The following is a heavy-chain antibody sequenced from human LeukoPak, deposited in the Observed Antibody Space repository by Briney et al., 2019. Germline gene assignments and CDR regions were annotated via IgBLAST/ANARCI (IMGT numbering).Heavy chain of an antibody. CDR2: MYYRGST. CDR1: GGSISSSSHY. J-gene: IGHJ5*02. CDR3: ARCDGFDHESWFDP. D-gene: IGHD3-9*01. V-gene: IGHV4-39*07. Sequence: PSETLSLTCTVSGGSISSSSHYWGWIRQPPGKGLEWIGSMYYRGSTYHNPSLKSRVTISVDTSKNQFSLQLNSVTPEDTAVYYCARCDGFDHESWFDPWGQGTLVTVSS.